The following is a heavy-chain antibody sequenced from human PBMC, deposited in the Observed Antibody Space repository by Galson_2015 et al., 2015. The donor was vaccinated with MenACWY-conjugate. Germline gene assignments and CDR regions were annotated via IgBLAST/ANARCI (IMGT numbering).Heavy chain of an antibody. D-gene: IGHD5-24*01. Sequence: SLRLSCARSGFTSSSDWMHWVRQAPGQGPVWVSRINDDERTTNYADSVMGRFTISRDKANNMLYLQMDSLRADDTAMYYCALYSDGWHWGPGTLVTVSS. V-gene: IGHV3-74*01. CDR3: ALYSDGWH. CDR2: INDDERTT. J-gene: IGHJ4*02. CDR1: GFTSSSDW.